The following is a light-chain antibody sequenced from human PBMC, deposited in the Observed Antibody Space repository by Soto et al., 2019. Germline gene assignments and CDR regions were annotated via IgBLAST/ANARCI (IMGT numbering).Light chain of an antibody. J-gene: IGLJ3*02. Sequence: QSALTQPASVSGSPGQSITISCTATISEVGSVNLVSWYQHHPGKAPKLLFYEDTRGPSGVPIRISASKSGNTASLTISGLQAEDEADYYCCSYAGTDFPWVFGGGTKLTVL. CDR1: ISEVGSVNL. CDR2: EDT. V-gene: IGLV2-23*01. CDR3: CSYAGTDFPWV.